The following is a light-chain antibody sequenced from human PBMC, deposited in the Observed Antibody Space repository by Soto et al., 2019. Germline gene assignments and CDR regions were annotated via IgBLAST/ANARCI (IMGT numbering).Light chain of an antibody. J-gene: IGLJ1*01. V-gene: IGLV1-40*01. Sequence: QSFLAQPPSVSGAPVQRVTISCSGTSSNIGSGYDVHWYQHLPGTAPKLLIYGNTIRPSGVPDRFSGSKSGTSASLAITGLQAEDEADYYCQSYDRSLRGYVFGTGTKVTVL. CDR2: GNT. CDR1: SSNIGSGYD. CDR3: QSYDRSLRGYV.